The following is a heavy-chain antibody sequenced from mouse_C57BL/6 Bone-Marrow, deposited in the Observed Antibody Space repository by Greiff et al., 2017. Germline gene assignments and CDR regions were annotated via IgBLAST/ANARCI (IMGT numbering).Heavy chain of an antibody. D-gene: IGHD1-1*01. CDR3: EREGAYYVLAY. J-gene: IGHJ3*01. CDR1: GFTFSSYA. V-gene: IGHV5-4*01. Sequence: EVQGVESGGGLVKPGGSLKLSCAASGFTFSSYAMSWVRQTPEKRLEWVGTISDGGSYTYYPDNVKGRVNISRDNAKNNPYLQMSHLKSEDTAMYYCEREGAYYVLAYGGRGTLVTVSA. CDR2: ISDGGSYT.